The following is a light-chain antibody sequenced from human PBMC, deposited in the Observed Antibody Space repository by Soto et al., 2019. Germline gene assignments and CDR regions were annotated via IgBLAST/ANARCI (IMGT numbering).Light chain of an antibody. Sequence: EIVLTHSPGTLSLCPGERATLSCKASQSVSNNYLAWYQPKPGQAPRLLIYGASNRATGIPARFSGSGSGTDFTLTISSLEPEDFAVYYCQQRSNWPPITFGQGTRLEI. J-gene: IGKJ5*01. CDR1: QSVSNNY. CDR3: QQRSNWPPIT. V-gene: IGKV3-11*01. CDR2: GAS.